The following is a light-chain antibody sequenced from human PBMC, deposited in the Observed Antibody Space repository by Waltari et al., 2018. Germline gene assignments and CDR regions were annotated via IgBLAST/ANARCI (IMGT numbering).Light chain of an antibody. Sequence: QPELTQSPSASASLGASVKLTCLLSSGHSSYALAWHPQQPQKGPRYLMKLNSDGSHNKGDGIPDRFSGSSSGAERYLTISSLQSEDEADYYCQTWGTGTHVVFGGGTKLTVL. CDR1: SGHSSYA. V-gene: IGLV4-69*01. CDR2: LNSDGSH. CDR3: QTWGTGTHVV. J-gene: IGLJ2*01.